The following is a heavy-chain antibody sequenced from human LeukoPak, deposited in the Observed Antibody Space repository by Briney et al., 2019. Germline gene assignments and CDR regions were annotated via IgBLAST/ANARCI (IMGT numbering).Heavy chain of an antibody. CDR3: SRGSKIAARPSAFDI. Sequence: PSETLSLTCAVYGGSFSGYYWSWIRQPPGKGLEWIGEINHSGSTNYNPSLKSRVTISVDTSKNQFSLKLSSVTAADTAVYYCSRGSKIAARPSAFDIWGLGTMVTVSS. D-gene: IGHD6-6*01. CDR2: INHSGST. J-gene: IGHJ3*02. CDR1: GGSFSGYY. V-gene: IGHV4-34*01.